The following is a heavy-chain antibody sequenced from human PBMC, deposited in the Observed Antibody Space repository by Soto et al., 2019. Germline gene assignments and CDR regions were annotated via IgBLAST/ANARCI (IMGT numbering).Heavy chain of an antibody. CDR1: GGSISSGGYS. CDR2: IYHSGST. D-gene: IGHD3-10*01. V-gene: IGHV4-30-2*01. CDR3: ARAFIVRGVISWCDT. J-gene: IGHJ5*02. Sequence: QLQLQESGSGLVKPSQTLSLTCAVSGGSISSGGYSWSWIRQPPGKGLEWIGYIYHSGSTYYNPSLKSRVTISVDRSKNHFSLKLCSVTAADTAVYYCARAFIVRGVISWCDTRWQVTLVTVSS.